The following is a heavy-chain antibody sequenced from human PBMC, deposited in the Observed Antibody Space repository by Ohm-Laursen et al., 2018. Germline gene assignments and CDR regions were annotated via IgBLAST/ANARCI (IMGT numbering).Heavy chain of an antibody. V-gene: IGHV4-59*08. D-gene: IGHD4-23*01. J-gene: IGHJ4*02. CDR1: GGSIGTYY. CDR2: IYYSGST. Sequence: TLSLTCTVSGGSIGTYYWSWIRQPPGKGPGWIGYIYYSGSTNYNPSLKSRVTISLDTSKNQFSLNLSFVTAADTAVYYCARHVQNSGNLYYFDYWGQGTLVTVSS. CDR3: ARHVQNSGNLYYFDY.